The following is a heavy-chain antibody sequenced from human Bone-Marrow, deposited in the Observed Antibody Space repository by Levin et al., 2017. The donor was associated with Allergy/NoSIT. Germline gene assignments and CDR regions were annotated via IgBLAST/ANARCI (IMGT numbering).Heavy chain of an antibody. CDR3: GRRQLGYCSGGSCYSREDN. CDR2: IYWDDDK. Sequence: VSGPTLVKPTQTLTLTCTFSGFSLTTYRMGVGWIRQPPGKALQWLALIYWDDDKRYSPSLKNRLSITKDTSKNQVVLTMTNMDPADTATYYCGRRQLGYCSGGSCYSREDNRGQGTLVTVSP. D-gene: IGHD2-15*01. J-gene: IGHJ4*02. CDR1: GFSLTTYRMG. V-gene: IGHV2-5*02.